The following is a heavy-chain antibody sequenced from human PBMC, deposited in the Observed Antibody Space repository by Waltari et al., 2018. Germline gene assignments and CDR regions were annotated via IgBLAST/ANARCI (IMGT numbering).Heavy chain of an antibody. D-gene: IGHD2-2*01. Sequence: EVQLVESGGGLVQPGGSLRLSWAASGFTFSDYWMNWVRQAPGKGLEWVANIKQDGSEKYYVDSVKGRFTISRDNTKNSLYLQMNSLRAEDTAVYYCARVTRNSPPDYWGQGTLVTVSS. CDR3: ARVTRNSPPDY. V-gene: IGHV3-7*04. J-gene: IGHJ4*02. CDR2: IKQDGSEK. CDR1: GFTFSDYW.